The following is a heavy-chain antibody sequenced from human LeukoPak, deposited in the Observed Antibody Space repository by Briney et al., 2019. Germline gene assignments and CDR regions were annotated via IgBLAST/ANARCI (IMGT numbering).Heavy chain of an antibody. CDR3: ARGEVSASLYYFDF. D-gene: IGHD1-14*01. V-gene: IGHV1-18*01. CDR1: GYTFTTYG. CDR2: VSGYTGNT. J-gene: IGHJ4*02. Sequence: ASVKVSCKTSGYTFTTYGVSWVRPAPGHGLEWMGWVSGYTGNTNYAERFQGRVTMTIDASTSTVYMDLTNLRSDDTAVYFCARGEVSASLYYFDFWGQGTLVTVS.